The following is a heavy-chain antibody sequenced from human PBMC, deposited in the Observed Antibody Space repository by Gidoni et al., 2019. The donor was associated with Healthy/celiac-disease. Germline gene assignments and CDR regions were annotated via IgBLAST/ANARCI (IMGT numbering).Heavy chain of an antibody. J-gene: IGHJ6*02. CDR3: ARDSPIAAAGTFAYYYGMDV. Sequence: EVQLVESGGGLVKPGGSLRLSCAASGFTLSSSSMNWVRQAPGKGLEWVSSISSSSSYIYYADSVKGRFTISRDNAKNSLYLQMNSLRAEDTAVYYCARDSPIAAAGTFAYYYGMDVWGQGTTVTVSS. CDR1: GFTLSSSS. D-gene: IGHD6-13*01. CDR2: ISSSSSYI. V-gene: IGHV3-21*01.